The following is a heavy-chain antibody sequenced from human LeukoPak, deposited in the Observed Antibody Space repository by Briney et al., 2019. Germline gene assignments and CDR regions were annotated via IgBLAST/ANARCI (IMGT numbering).Heavy chain of an antibody. Sequence: PSETLSLTCNVSGEPISSHYWSWIRQPPGKGLEWIGYIYYSGSTNYNPSLKSRVTISVDTSKNQFSLKLSSVTAADTAVYYCARAYYKGGNYDYWGQGTLVTVSS. CDR2: IYYSGST. CDR1: GEPISSHY. D-gene: IGHD1-26*01. V-gene: IGHV4-59*11. J-gene: IGHJ4*02. CDR3: ARAYYKGGNYDY.